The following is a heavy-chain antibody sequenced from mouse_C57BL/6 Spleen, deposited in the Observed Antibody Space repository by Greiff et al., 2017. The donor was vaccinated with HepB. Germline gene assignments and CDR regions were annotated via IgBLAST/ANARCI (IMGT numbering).Heavy chain of an antibody. D-gene: IGHD6-1*01. V-gene: IGHV1-15*01. Sequence: QVQLKQSGAELVRPGASVTLSCKASGYTFTDYEMHWVKQTPVHGLEWIGAIDPETGGTAYNQKFKGKAILTADKSSSTAYMELRSLTSEDSAVYYCTEATAMDYWGQGTSVTVSS. J-gene: IGHJ4*01. CDR1: GYTFTDYE. CDR3: TEATAMDY. CDR2: IDPETGGT.